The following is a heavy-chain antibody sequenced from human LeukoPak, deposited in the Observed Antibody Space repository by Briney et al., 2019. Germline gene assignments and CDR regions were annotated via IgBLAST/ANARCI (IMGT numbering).Heavy chain of an antibody. J-gene: IGHJ3*02. CDR2: ISYDGSNK. Sequence: GGSLRLSCAASGFTFSSYAMHWVRQAPGKGLEWVAVISYDGSNKYYADSVKGRFTISRDNSKNTLYLQMNSLRAADTAAYYCARGRGNDYGDLFDAFDIWGQGTMVTVSS. V-gene: IGHV3-30-3*01. D-gene: IGHD4-17*01. CDR1: GFTFSSYA. CDR3: ARGRGNDYGDLFDAFDI.